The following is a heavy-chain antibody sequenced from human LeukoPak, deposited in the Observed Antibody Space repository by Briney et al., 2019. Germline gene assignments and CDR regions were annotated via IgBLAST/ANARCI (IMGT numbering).Heavy chain of an antibody. CDR3: ARDISEARYYYYYMDV. CDR2: IYSGGNT. D-gene: IGHD6-19*01. J-gene: IGHJ6*03. V-gene: IGHV3-53*01. Sequence: GGSLRLSCAASGFTVSTNYMSWVRQAPGKGLEWVSVIYSGGNTYYADSVKGRFIISRDKSKNTLYLQMNSLRAEDTAVYYCARDISEARYYYYYMDVWGKGTTVTVSS. CDR1: GFTVSTNY.